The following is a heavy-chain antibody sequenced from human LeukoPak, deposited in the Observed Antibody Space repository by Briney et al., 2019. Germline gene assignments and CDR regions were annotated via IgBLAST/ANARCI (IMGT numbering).Heavy chain of an antibody. CDR2: VRPFDGTT. CDR3: TRDHITSWQIDF. D-gene: IGHD2-2*01. CDR1: GFSFSSHG. J-gene: IGHJ4*02. Sequence: GGSLTLSCAASGFSFSSHGMGWVRRAPGKGLEWVSHVRPFDGTTTYAESVKGRFTISRDDSKNTVSQQMNSLRVEDTAVYYCTRDHITSWQIDFWGQGTLVTVSS. V-gene: IGHV3-23*01.